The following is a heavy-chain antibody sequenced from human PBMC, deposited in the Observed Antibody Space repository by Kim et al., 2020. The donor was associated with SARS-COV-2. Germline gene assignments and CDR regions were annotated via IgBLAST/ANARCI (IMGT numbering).Heavy chain of an antibody. Sequence: GGSLRLSCAASGFTFSSYAMHWVRQAPGKGLEWVAVISYDGSNKYYVDSVKGRFTISRDNSKNTLYLQMNSLRAEDTAVYYCARDSSDYFDYWGQGTLVTVSS. D-gene: IGHD6-19*01. J-gene: IGHJ4*02. CDR1: GFTFSSYA. V-gene: IGHV3-30*04. CDR2: ISYDGSNK. CDR3: ARDSSDYFDY.